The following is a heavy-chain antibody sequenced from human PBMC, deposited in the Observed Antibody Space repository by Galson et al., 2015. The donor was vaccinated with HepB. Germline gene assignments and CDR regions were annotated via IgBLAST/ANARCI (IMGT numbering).Heavy chain of an antibody. D-gene: IGHD3-10*01. Sequence: SLRLSCAASGFTFSRYGMHWVRQAPGKGLEWVAVISYDGSNKYYADSVKGRFTISRDNSKNTLYLQMNSLRAEDTAVYYCAKDYYGTWGQGTLVTVSS. J-gene: IGHJ5*02. V-gene: IGHV3-30*18. CDR3: AKDYYGT. CDR2: ISYDGSNK. CDR1: GFTFSRYG.